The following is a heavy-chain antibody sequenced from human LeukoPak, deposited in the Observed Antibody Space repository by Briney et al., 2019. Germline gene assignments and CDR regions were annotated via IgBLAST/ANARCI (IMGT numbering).Heavy chain of an antibody. V-gene: IGHV3-13*01. CDR2: IGTAGDT. J-gene: IGHJ6*02. Sequence: PGGSLRLSCAASGFTFSSYDMHWVRQATGKGLEWVSAIGTAGDTYYPGSVKGRFTISRENAKNSLYLQMNSLRAGDTAVYYCARMDSSSPFYYGMDVWGQGTTVTVSS. D-gene: IGHD6-6*01. CDR1: GFTFSSYD. CDR3: ARMDSSSPFYYGMDV.